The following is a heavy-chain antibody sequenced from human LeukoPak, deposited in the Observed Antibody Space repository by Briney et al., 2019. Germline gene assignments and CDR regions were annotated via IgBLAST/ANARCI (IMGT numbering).Heavy chain of an antibody. D-gene: IGHD3-10*01. CDR1: GGSISSSSYY. Sequence: SETLSLTCTVSGGSISSSSYYWGWICQPPGKGLEWIGSIYYSGSTYYNPSLKSRVTISVDTSKNQFSLKLSSVTAADTAVYYCARRRDGWFGELLTPIYFDYWGQGTLVTVSS. J-gene: IGHJ4*02. CDR2: IYYSGST. CDR3: ARRRDGWFGELLTPIYFDY. V-gene: IGHV4-39*01.